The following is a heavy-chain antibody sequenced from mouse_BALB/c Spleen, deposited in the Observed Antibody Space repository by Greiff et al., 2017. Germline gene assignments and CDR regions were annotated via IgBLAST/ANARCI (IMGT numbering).Heavy chain of an antibody. CDR2: ISSGSSTI. J-gene: IGHJ3*01. V-gene: IGHV5-17*02. D-gene: IGHD2-14*01. Sequence: EVQGVESGGGLVQPGGSRKLSCAASGFTFSSFGMHWVRQAPEKGLEWVAYISSGSSTIYYADTVKGRFTISRDNPKNTLFLQMTSLRSEDTAMYYCAREVYDGFAYWGQGTLVTVSA. CDR3: AREVYDGFAY. CDR1: GFTFSSFG.